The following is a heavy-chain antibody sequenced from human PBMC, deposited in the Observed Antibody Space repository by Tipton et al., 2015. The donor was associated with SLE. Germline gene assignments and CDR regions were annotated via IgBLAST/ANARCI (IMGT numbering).Heavy chain of an antibody. CDR2: IYYSGST. V-gene: IGHV4-59*01. Sequence: TLSLTCTVSGGSISSYYWSWIRQPPGKGLEWIGYIYYSGSTNYSPSLKSRVTISVDTSKNQFSLKLSSVTAADTAVYYCARVDYGDYGGGAFDIWGQGTMVAVSS. J-gene: IGHJ3*02. D-gene: IGHD4-17*01. CDR1: GGSISSYY. CDR3: ARVDYGDYGGGAFDI.